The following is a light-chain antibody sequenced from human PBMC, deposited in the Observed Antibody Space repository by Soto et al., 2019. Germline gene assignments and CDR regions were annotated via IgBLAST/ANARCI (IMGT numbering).Light chain of an antibody. J-gene: IGKJ1*01. V-gene: IGKV3-15*01. CDR2: GAS. CDR1: QPISRN. Sequence: EIVMTQSPDNLSVSLGQGATLSCRASQPISRNLAWYQQKPGQAPRPLIYGASTRATDIPGRFSGGGSGTEFTLTISSLQSEDFAIYFCQQYNTWPRTFRQGTKVEVK. CDR3: QQYNTWPRT.